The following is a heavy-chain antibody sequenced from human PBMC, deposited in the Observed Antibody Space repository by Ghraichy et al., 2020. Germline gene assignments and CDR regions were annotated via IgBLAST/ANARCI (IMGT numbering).Heavy chain of an antibody. D-gene: IGHD6-19*01. J-gene: IGHJ4*02. CDR1: GFNFSSFE. V-gene: IGHV3-48*03. Sequence: GGSLRLSCAASGFNFSSFEMNWVRQAPGKGLEWVSHISNSGTTVYYADSVKGRFIISRDNAKNSLYLQMNSLRAEDTAVYYCARETAYSVGLESGDYWGQGTLVTVDS. CDR2: ISNSGTTV. CDR3: ARETAYSVGLESGDY.